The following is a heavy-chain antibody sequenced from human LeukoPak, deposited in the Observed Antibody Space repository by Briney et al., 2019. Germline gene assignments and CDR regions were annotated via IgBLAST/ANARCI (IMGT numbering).Heavy chain of an antibody. Sequence: PGGSVRLSCAASGFTFSSYDMSWVRQAPGKGLEWVSAISGNGDSTYYVDSVKGRFTISRDDSKNTAYLQMNSLKTEDTAVYYCTSFPFNSFGVVIRIRWGQGTLVTVSS. CDR3: TSFPFNSFGVVIRIR. J-gene: IGHJ4*02. D-gene: IGHD3-3*01. V-gene: IGHV3-23*01. CDR1: GFTFSSYD. CDR2: ISGNGDST.